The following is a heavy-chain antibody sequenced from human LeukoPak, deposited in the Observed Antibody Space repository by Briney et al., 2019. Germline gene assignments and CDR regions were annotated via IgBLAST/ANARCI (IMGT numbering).Heavy chain of an antibody. J-gene: IGHJ6*02. D-gene: IGHD2/OR15-2a*01. Sequence: ASVKVSCKAPGHTFISYDINCMRQASGQGLDWLGWLNPNSGKTAFAQKFQGRVSLTSDTSTSTAYMELSSLRSEDTAVYYCARGVPQGIYYYYYYGMDVWGQGTTVTVSS. CDR2: LNPNSGKT. CDR3: ARGVPQGIYYYYYYGMDV. CDR1: GHTFISYD. V-gene: IGHV1-8*01.